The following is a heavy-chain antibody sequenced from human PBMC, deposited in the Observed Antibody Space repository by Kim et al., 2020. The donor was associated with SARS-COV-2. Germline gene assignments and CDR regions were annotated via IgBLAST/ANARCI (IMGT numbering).Heavy chain of an antibody. Sequence: SQTLSLTCAISGDSVSSNSAAWNWIRQSPSRGLEWLGRTYYRSKWYNDYAVSVKSRITINPDTSKNQFSLQLNSVTPEDTAVYYCAREWSGIAVAGTLGWFDPWGQGTLVTVSS. CDR1: GDSVSSNSAA. V-gene: IGHV6-1*01. CDR3: AREWSGIAVAGTLGWFDP. CDR2: TYYRSKWYN. D-gene: IGHD6-19*01. J-gene: IGHJ5*02.